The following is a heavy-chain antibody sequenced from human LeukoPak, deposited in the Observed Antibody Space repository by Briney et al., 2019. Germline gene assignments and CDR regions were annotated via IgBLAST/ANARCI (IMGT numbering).Heavy chain of an antibody. Sequence: ASVKVSCKTSGYTFTNYGISWVRQAPGQGLEWMGWISAYNGNTNYTQNLQGRVTMTTDTSTSTAYMELRSLRSDDTAVYYCARGPPSSQPVLPAAIGWFDPWGQGTLVTVSS. CDR3: ARGPPSSQPVLPAAIGWFDP. CDR2: ISAYNGNT. D-gene: IGHD2-2*02. V-gene: IGHV1-18*01. J-gene: IGHJ5*02. CDR1: GYTFTNYG.